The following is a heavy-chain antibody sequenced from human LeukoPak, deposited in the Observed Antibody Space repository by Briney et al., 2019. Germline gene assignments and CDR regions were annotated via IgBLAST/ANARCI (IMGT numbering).Heavy chain of an antibody. V-gene: IGHV3-21*01. CDR3: ARDSSVGATHFDY. CDR1: GFTFSSYS. D-gene: IGHD1-26*01. CDR2: ISSSSSYI. Sequence: GGSLRLSCAASGFTFSSYSMNWVRQAPGKGLEWVSSISSSSSYIYYADSVKGRFTISRDNAKNSLYLQMNSLRAEDTAVYYCARDSSVGATHFDYWGQGTLVTVSS. J-gene: IGHJ4*02.